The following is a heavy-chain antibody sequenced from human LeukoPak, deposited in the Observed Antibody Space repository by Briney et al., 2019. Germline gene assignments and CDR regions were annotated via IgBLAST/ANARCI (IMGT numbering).Heavy chain of an antibody. CDR3: ASALWFGELSYFDY. D-gene: IGHD3-10*01. V-gene: IGHV4-30-4*01. Sequence: SETPSLTCTVSGGSISSGDYYWSWIRQPPGKGLEWIGYIYYSGSTYYNPSLKSRVTISVDTSKNQFSLKLSSVTAADTAVYYCASALWFGELSYFDYWGQGTLVTVSS. J-gene: IGHJ4*02. CDR1: GGSISSGDYY. CDR2: IYYSGST.